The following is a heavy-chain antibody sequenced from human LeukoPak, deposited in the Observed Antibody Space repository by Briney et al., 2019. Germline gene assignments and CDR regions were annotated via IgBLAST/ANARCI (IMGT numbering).Heavy chain of an antibody. V-gene: IGHV3-48*04. J-gene: IGHJ4*02. Sequence: GGSLRLSCAASGFTFSSYSMNWVRQAPGKGLEWVSYISSGSSTIYYADSVKGRFTISRDNAKNSLYLQMNSLRAEDTAVYYCARDPDKWGQGTLVTVSS. D-gene: IGHD1-14*01. CDR1: GFTFSSYS. CDR2: ISSGSSTI. CDR3: ARDPDK.